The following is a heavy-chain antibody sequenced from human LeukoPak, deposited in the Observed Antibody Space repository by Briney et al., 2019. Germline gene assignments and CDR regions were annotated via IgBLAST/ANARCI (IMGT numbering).Heavy chain of an antibody. V-gene: IGHV4-59*01. CDR3: ASGQGISAYNY. Sequence: SETLSLTCTVSGGSISSYYWSWIRQPPGKGLEWIGYIYYSGSTNSKPSLKSRVPISVDTSKYLFSLKLSSVTAADPAVYYCASGQGISAYNYWGQGTLVTVSS. CDR1: GGSISSYY. J-gene: IGHJ4*02. CDR2: IYYSGST. D-gene: IGHD2-2*02.